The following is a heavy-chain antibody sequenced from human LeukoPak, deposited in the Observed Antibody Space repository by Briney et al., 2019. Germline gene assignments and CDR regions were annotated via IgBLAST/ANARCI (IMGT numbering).Heavy chain of an antibody. Sequence: ASVKVSCKASGYTFTGYYMHWVRQAPGQGLEWMGWINPNSGGTNYAQKFQGWVTMTRDTSISTAYMELSRLRSDDTAVYYCARSIAVFHDAFDIWGQGTLVTVSS. CDR3: ARSIAVFHDAFDI. V-gene: IGHV1-2*04. CDR1: GYTFTGYY. CDR2: INPNSGGT. D-gene: IGHD2-15*01. J-gene: IGHJ3*02.